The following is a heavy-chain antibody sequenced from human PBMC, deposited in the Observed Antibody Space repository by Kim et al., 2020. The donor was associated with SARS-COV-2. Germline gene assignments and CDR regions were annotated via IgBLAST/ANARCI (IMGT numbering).Heavy chain of an antibody. CDR1: GFTFGPFW. Sequence: GGSLRLSCVASGFTFGPFWMHWVRQAPGKRLEWVSHIHGDGRTTVYADSVKGRFTVSRDNAKNTLYLQMNSLRAEDTAVYYCARDRGLPDSFDIWGQGTVVTVSS. V-gene: IGHV3-74*01. CDR3: ARDRGLPDSFDI. J-gene: IGHJ3*02. D-gene: IGHD3-10*01. CDR2: IHGDGRTT.